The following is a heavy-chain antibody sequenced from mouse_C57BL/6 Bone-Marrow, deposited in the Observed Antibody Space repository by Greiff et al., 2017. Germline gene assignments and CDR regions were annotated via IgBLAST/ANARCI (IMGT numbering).Heavy chain of an antibody. CDR2: IYPRSGNT. J-gene: IGHJ3*01. V-gene: IGHV1-81*01. CDR1: GYTFTSYG. CDR3: AREGGYDGAWFAY. Sequence: QVQLQQSGAELARPGASVKLSCKASGYTFTSYGISWVKQRTGQGLEWIGEIYPRSGNTYYNEKFKGKATLTADKYSSTAYMELRSLTSEDSAVYFCAREGGYDGAWFAYGGQGNLVTVSA. D-gene: IGHD2-2*01.